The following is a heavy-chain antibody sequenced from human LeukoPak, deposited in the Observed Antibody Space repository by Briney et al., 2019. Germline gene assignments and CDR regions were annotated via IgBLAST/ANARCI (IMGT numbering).Heavy chain of an antibody. CDR3: ARERQDTVLHSGAFDI. CDR1: GFTFSAYF. CDR2: IASDGTHT. Sequence: GGSLRLSCAASGFTFSAYFMHWVRQAPGKGLEWVADIASDGTHTFYAESVKGRFAISRDNSKNTLYLQMNSLRAEDTAVYFCARERQDTVLHSGAFDIWGQGTMVTVSS. D-gene: IGHD2-21*01. V-gene: IGHV3-30*09. J-gene: IGHJ3*02.